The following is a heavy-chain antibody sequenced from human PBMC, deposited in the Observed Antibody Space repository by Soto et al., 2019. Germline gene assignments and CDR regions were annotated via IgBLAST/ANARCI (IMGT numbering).Heavy chain of an antibody. V-gene: IGHV3-23*01. D-gene: IGHD3-10*01. CDR2: ISVSGGST. CDR3: AKRVEGSGTYYKGPFDY. Sequence: EVQLLESGGGLVQPGGSLRLSCVASGFTFNSYAMTWVRQAPGKGLEWVSGISVSGGSTYHADSVKGRFTISRDNSKNTLYLQMNSLRAEDTAVYYCAKRVEGSGTYYKGPFDYWGQGTLVTVSS. CDR1: GFTFNSYA. J-gene: IGHJ4*02.